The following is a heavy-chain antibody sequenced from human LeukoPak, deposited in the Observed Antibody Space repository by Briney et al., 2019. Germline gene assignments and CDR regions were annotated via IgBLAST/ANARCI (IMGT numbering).Heavy chain of an antibody. J-gene: IGHJ4*02. D-gene: IGHD3-16*01. CDR3: AGGPAFDY. Sequence: GGSLRLSCAASGFTFSDYYMSWIRQAPGKGLEWLSYISGNSSYIDYADSLKGRFTISRDNAKSSLYLQMNSLRAEDTAVYYCAGGPAFDYWGQGTLVTVSS. CDR1: GFTFSDYY. CDR2: ISGNSSYI. V-gene: IGHV3-11*03.